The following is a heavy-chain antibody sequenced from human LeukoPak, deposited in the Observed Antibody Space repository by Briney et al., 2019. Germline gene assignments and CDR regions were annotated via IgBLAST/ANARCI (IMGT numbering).Heavy chain of an antibody. Sequence: PGGSLRLSCAASGFTLSSYGMHWVRQAPGKGLEWVAFIRYDGSNKYYADSVKGRFTISRDNSKNTLYLQMNSLRAEDTAVYYCAKGISYGLHYFDYWGQGTLVTVSS. CDR3: AKGISYGLHYFDY. V-gene: IGHV3-30*02. CDR1: GFTLSSYG. CDR2: IRYDGSNK. D-gene: IGHD5-18*01. J-gene: IGHJ4*02.